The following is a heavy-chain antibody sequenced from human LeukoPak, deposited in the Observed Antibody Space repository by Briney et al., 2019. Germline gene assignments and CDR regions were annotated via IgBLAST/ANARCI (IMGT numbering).Heavy chain of an antibody. CDR2: ISAYNGNT. Sequence: ASVKVSCKASGYTFTSYGISWVRQAPGQGLEWMGWISAYNGNTNYAQKLQGSVTMTTDTSTSTAYMELRSLRSDDTAVYYCARDLDCSGGSCYSEGAVDYWGQGTLVTVSS. D-gene: IGHD2-15*01. CDR3: ARDLDCSGGSCYSEGAVDY. J-gene: IGHJ4*02. CDR1: GYTFTSYG. V-gene: IGHV1-18*01.